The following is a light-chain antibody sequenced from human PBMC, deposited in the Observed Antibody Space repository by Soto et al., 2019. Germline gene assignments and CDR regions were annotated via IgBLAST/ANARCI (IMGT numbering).Light chain of an antibody. Sequence: EIVMTQSPPSLSVTPGEPASISCRSSQSLLHSNGFQYLDWYLQKPGQSPQLLIYLGFNRASGVPDRFSGSGSGTDFTLKISGVEAEDVGIYFCMQPLEAPWTFGQGTKVDIK. V-gene: IGKV2-28*01. J-gene: IGKJ1*01. CDR2: LGF. CDR1: QSLLHSNGFQY. CDR3: MQPLEAPWT.